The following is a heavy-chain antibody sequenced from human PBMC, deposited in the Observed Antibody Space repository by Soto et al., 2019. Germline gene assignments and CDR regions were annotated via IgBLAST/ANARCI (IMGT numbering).Heavy chain of an antibody. D-gene: IGHD6-19*01. CDR1: GYTFTGYY. V-gene: IGHV1-2*04. J-gene: IGHJ4*02. CDR2: INPNSGGT. CDR3: APSRASIAVAGETEYYFDY. Sequence: ASMKVSCKASGYTFTGYYVHWVRQAPGQGLEWMGWINPNSGGTNYAQNFQGWVTMTRDTSISTVYMELSRLRSDDRAVYYCAPSRASIAVAGETEYYFDYWGQGTLVTVSS.